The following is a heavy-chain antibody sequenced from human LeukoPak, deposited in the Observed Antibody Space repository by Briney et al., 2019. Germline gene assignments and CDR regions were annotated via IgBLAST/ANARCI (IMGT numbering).Heavy chain of an antibody. Sequence: GASVKVSCKASGYTCTSYGISWVRQAPGQGLEWMGWISAYNGNTNYAQKLQGRVTMTTDTSTSTAYMELRSLRSDDTAVYYCASQKTAYSTFDYWGQGTLVTVSS. V-gene: IGHV1-18*01. J-gene: IGHJ4*02. CDR3: ASQKTAYSTFDY. CDR1: GYTCTSYG. D-gene: IGHD6-13*01. CDR2: ISAYNGNT.